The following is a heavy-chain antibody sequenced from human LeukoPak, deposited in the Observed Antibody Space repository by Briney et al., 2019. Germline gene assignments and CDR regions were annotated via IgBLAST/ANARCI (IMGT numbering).Heavy chain of an antibody. V-gene: IGHV1-18*01. Sequence: GASVKVSCKASGYTFTSYGISWVRQAPGQGLEWMGWISAYNGNTNYAQKLQGRVTMTTDTSTSTAYMELRSLRSDDTAVYYCARAEYYYGSGSYSLPNYYYYYMGVWGKGPRSPSP. D-gene: IGHD3-10*01. CDR2: ISAYNGNT. CDR3: ARAEYYYGSGSYSLPNYYYYYMGV. CDR1: GYTFTSYG. J-gene: IGHJ6*03.